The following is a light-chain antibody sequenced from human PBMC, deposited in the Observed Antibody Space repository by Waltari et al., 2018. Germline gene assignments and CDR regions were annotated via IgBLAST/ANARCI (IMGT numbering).Light chain of an antibody. CDR2: EVT. Sequence: QSALTQPPSASGSPGQSVTISCTGTSSDIGGYKYVSWYQQHPGKAPKLIIFEVTKWPSGVPDRFSGSKSGNTASLTVSGLQGEDESDYYCASYAGNRNVVFGGGTKLTVL. V-gene: IGLV2-8*01. CDR3: ASYAGNRNVV. J-gene: IGLJ2*01. CDR1: SSDIGGYKY.